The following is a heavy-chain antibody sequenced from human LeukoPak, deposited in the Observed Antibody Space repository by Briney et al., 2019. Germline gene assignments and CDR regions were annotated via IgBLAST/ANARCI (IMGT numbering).Heavy chain of an antibody. D-gene: IGHD6-13*01. CDR3: AKQARATAAFFDP. CDR1: GFTFSSYA. J-gene: IGHJ5*02. V-gene: IGHV3-30-3*02. CDR2: ISYDGSNK. Sequence: GGSLRLSCAASGFTFSSYAMHWVRQAPGKGLEWVAVISYDGSNKYYADSVKGRFTISRDNSKNTLYLQMNSLRAEDTAVYYCAKQARATAAFFDPWGQGTLVTVSS.